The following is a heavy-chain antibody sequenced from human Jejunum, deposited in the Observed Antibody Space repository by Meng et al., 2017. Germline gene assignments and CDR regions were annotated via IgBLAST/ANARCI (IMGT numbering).Heavy chain of an antibody. D-gene: IGHD4-17*01. J-gene: IGHJ3*01. CDR1: GGSISSSY. V-gene: IGHV4-59*01. CDR3: ARVDYGDYLAAFDL. Sequence: SETLSLTCTVSGGSISSSYWSWIRQPTGKGLEYIGYIYYSGSTYYNPSLKSRVTMSVDTSKNHFSLKVTSMTAADTAVYYCARVDYGDYLAAFDLWGQGTMVTVSS. CDR2: IYYSGST.